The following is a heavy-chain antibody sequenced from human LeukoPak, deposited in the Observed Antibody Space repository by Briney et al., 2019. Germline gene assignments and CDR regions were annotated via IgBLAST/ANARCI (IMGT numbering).Heavy chain of an antibody. D-gene: IGHD2-21*02. J-gene: IGHJ1*01. CDR3: AKMEVVTADDKYFQY. V-gene: IGHV3-20*04. Sequence: GGSRRLSCAASGFTFDDYGMSWVRQAPGKGLEWVSGINWNGGSTGYADSVKGRFTISRDNSKNTLYLQMNSLRAEDTAVYYCAKMEVVTADDKYFQYWGQGTLVTVSS. CDR1: GFTFDDYG. CDR2: INWNGGST.